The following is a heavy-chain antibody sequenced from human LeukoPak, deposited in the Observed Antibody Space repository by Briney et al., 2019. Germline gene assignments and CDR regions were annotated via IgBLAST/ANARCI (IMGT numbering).Heavy chain of an antibody. CDR3: ARNYYDTPLPHY. V-gene: IGHV3-33*01. CDR1: GFTFSSYG. Sequence: GGSLRLSCAASGFTFSSYGMHWVRQAPGKGLEWVAVIWYDESNKYYADSVKGRFTISRDNSKNTLYLQMNSLRAEDTAVYYCARNYYDTPLPHYWGQGTLVTVSS. CDR2: IWYDESNK. J-gene: IGHJ4*02. D-gene: IGHD3-22*01.